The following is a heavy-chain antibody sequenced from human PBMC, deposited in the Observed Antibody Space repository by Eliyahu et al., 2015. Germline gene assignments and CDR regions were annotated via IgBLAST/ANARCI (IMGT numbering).Heavy chain of an antibody. V-gene: IGHV4-34*01. D-gene: IGHD3-10*01. CDR1: GGSXSGYY. CDR2: INHSGST. J-gene: IGHJ4*02. CDR3: ARGGVRITMVRGRFDY. Sequence: QVQLQQWGAGLLKPSETLSLTCAVYGGSXSGYYXSWIRQPPGKGLEWIGEINHSGSTNYNPSLKSRVTXSVDTSKNQFSLKLSSVTAADTAVYYCARGGVRITMVRGRFDYWGQGTLVTVSS.